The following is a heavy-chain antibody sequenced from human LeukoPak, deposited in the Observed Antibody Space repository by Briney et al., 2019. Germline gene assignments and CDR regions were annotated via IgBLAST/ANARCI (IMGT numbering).Heavy chain of an antibody. CDR2: INEDGSEK. CDR3: ARGGRKLWYFDL. J-gene: IGHJ2*01. V-gene: IGHV3-7*01. D-gene: IGHD1-26*01. CDR1: GFTFTSYY. Sequence: GGSLRLSCAASGFTFTSYYMSWVRQAPGKGLEWVANINEDGSEKYYVDSVKGRFTISRDNAKDSLYLQMSSLRAEDTALYYCARGGRKLWYFDLWGRGTLAIVSS.